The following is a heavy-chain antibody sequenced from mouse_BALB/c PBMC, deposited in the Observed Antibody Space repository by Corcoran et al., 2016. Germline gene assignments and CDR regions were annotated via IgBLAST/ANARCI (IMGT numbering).Heavy chain of an antibody. CDR1: GYTFTNYG. Sequence: QIQLVQSGPELKKPGETVKISCKASGYTFTNYGMNWVKQAPGKGLKWMGWINTYTGEPTYADDFKGRFAFSLETSASTAYLQINKLKNEDTATYFCARFYYDYRDFDYWGQGTTLTVSS. CDR3: ARFYYDYRDFDY. D-gene: IGHD2-4*01. V-gene: IGHV9-3-1*01. J-gene: IGHJ2*01. CDR2: INTYTGEP.